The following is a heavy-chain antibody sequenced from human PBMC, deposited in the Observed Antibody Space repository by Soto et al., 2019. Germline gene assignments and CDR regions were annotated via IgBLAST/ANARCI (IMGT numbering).Heavy chain of an antibody. Sequence: ASVKVSCKASGYTFTGHYIHWVRQAPEQGPEWMGEIGPDSGATRYAQKFQGRVTMTRDMSITTVYMELNNLSPDDTAVYYCGRGRSGQIVVFYWGQGTPVTVSS. J-gene: IGHJ4*02. V-gene: IGHV1-2*02. D-gene: IGHD5-12*01. CDR1: GYTFTGHY. CDR2: IGPDSGAT. CDR3: GRGRSGQIVVFY.